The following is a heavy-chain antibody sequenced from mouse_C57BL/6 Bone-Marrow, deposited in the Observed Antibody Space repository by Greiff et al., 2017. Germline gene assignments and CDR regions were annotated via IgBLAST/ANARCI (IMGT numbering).Heavy chain of an antibody. V-gene: IGHV1-15*01. CDR3: TRGAYCFGY. CDR1: GYTFTDYE. J-gene: IGHJ2*01. CDR2: IDPETGGT. Sequence: QVQLQQSGAELVRPGASVTLSCKASGYTFTDYEMHWVKQTPVHGLEWIGAIDPETGGTAYNQKFKGKAILTADKSSSTAYMELRSLTSEDSAVYYCTRGAYCFGYGGRGTTLTVSS.